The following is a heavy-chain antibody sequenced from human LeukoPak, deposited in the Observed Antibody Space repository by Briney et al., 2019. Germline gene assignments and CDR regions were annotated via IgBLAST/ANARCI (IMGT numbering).Heavy chain of an antibody. D-gene: IGHD6-25*01. CDR1: GGSISSFY. Sequence: SETLSLTCTVSGGSISSFYWSWIRQSPGKGLECIGYIFHNGDINYNPSLKSRVTITMDTSKNQFSPRLSSVTAADTAVYFCASTARLFQHWGQGALVTVSS. V-gene: IGHV4-59*08. J-gene: IGHJ4*02. CDR3: ASTARLFQH. CDR2: IFHNGDI.